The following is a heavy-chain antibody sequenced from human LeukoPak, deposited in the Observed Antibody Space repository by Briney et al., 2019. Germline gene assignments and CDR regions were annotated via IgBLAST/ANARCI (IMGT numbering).Heavy chain of an antibody. V-gene: IGHV3-21*01. J-gene: IGHJ5*02. CDR3: ARDLAAYYDFWSGPRGWFDP. CDR1: GFTFSSYS. CDR2: ISISSSYI. Sequence: GGYLRLSCAASGFTFSSYSMNWVRQAPGKGLEWVSSISISSSYIDYADSEERRFAISRDNAKNSLYLQMNSLRAEDTAVYYCARDLAAYYDFWSGPRGWFDPWGQGTLVTVSS. D-gene: IGHD3-3*01.